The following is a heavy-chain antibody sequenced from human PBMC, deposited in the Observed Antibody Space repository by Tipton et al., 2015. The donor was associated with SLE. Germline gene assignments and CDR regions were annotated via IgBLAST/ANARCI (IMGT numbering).Heavy chain of an antibody. V-gene: IGHV4-39*07. D-gene: IGHD4-17*01. CDR2: IYYSGTT. CDR1: GDSISYN. J-gene: IGHJ5*02. Sequence: TLSLTCTVSGDSISYNWGWVRQPPGKGLEWIGTIYYSGTTYYNPSLKSRVTISVDTSRNQFSLKLISMTAADTAVYYCAQITVTHGRIAWGQGSLVPVSS. CDR3: AQITVTHGRIA.